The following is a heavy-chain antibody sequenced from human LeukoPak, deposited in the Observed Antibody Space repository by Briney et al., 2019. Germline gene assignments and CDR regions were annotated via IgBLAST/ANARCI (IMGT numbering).Heavy chain of an antibody. CDR3: ARLLLRWLNIDY. Sequence: SETLSLTCTVSGGSISSSSYYWGWIRQPPGKGLEWIGSIYYSGSTYYNPSLKSRVTISVDTSKNQFSLKLSSVTAADTAVYYCARLLLRWLNIDYWGQGTLVTVSS. D-gene: IGHD5-24*01. CDR2: IYYSGST. CDR1: GGSISSSSYY. J-gene: IGHJ4*02. V-gene: IGHV4-39*01.